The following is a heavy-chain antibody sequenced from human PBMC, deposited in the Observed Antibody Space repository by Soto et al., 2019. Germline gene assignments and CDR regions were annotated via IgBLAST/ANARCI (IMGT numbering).Heavy chain of an antibody. CDR2: IWYDGSNK. J-gene: IGHJ6*02. CDR3: ARDCAKYHYYGMDV. V-gene: IGHV3-33*01. CDR1: GFTFSSYG. Sequence: GGSLRLSCAASGFTFSSYGMHWVRQAPGKGLEWVAVIWYDGSNKYYADSVKDRFTISRDNSKNTLYLQMNSLRAEDTAVYYCARDCAKYHYYGMDVWGQGTTVTVSS. D-gene: IGHD2-15*01.